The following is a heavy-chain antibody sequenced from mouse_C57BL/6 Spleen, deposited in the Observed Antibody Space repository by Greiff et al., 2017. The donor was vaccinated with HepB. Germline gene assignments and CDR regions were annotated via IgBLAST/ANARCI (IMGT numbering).Heavy chain of an antibody. J-gene: IGHJ1*03. D-gene: IGHD1-1*01. Sequence: QVQLQQPGAELVKPGASVKLSCKASGYTFTSYWMHWVKQRPGQGLEWIGMIHPNSGSTNYNEKFKSKATLTVDKSSSTAYMQLSSLTSEDSAVYYSARGAGSSPGWYFDVWGTGTTVTVSS. CDR1: GYTFTSYW. CDR3: ARGAGSSPGWYFDV. V-gene: IGHV1-64*01. CDR2: IHPNSGST.